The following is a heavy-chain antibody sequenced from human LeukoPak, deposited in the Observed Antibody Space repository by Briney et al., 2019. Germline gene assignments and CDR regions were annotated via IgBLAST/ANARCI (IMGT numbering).Heavy chain of an antibody. CDR1: GGSICSNTYY. D-gene: IGHD6-19*01. J-gene: IGHJ4*02. Sequence: SETLSLTCAVSGGSICSNTYYWGWIRQPPGRGLEWIGSIYYSGSTYYNPSLKSRVTISVDTSKNQFSLNLSSVTAADTAVYFCATIRAYTSGWYPARGIDYWGQGTLVTVSS. CDR2: IYYSGST. CDR3: ATIRAYTSGWYPARGIDY. V-gene: IGHV4-39*01.